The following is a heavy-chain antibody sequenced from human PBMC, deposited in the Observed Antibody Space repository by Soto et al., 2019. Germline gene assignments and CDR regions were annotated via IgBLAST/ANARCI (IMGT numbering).Heavy chain of an antibody. V-gene: IGHV1-3*01. CDR2: INAGFGNT. CDR1: GYTFTSHA. CDR3: ARGEATPVYYYYMDV. J-gene: IGHJ6*03. Sequence: QVQVVQSGAEVKKPGASVKVSCKASGYTFTSHAMHWVRQVPGERLEWMGWINAGFGNTKYSQKFQGRVSITRDTSASTVYMELSSLRSEDTAVYYCARGEATPVYYYYMDVWGKGTTVSVSS.